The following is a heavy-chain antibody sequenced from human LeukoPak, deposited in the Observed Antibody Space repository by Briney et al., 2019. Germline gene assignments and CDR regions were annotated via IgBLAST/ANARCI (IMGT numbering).Heavy chain of an antibody. CDR2: ISPSGGST. Sequence: EASVKVSCKAFGYTFTSNYMHWVRQAPGQGPEWMGVISPSGGSTTYAQKFQGRVTLTRDTSITTAYMEMSRLRSDDTALYYCARSPHILTGENFDYWGQGTLVTVSS. D-gene: IGHD3-9*01. CDR3: ARSPHILTGENFDY. CDR1: GYTFTSNY. J-gene: IGHJ4*02. V-gene: IGHV1-46*01.